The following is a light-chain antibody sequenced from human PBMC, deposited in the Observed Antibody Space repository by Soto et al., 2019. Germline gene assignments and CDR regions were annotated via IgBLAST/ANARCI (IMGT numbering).Light chain of an antibody. CDR3: QQRSNWPPVFT. J-gene: IGKJ3*01. CDR2: DAS. Sequence: EIVLTQSPATLFLSPGERATLSCRASQSVSSYLAWYQQKPGQAPRLLIYDASNRATGIPARFSGSGSGTDLTLTISSLEPEDFAVYYCQQRSNWPPVFTFGPGTKVDIK. V-gene: IGKV3-11*01. CDR1: QSVSSY.